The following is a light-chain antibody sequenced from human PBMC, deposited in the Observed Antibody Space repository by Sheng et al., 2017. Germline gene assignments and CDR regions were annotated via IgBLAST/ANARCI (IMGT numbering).Light chain of an antibody. CDR3: QQYDNLPRWT. CDR1: QDISNY. V-gene: IGKV1-33*01. J-gene: IGKJ1*01. CDR2: DAS. Sequence: DIQMTQSPSSLSASVGDRVTITCQASQDISNYLNWYQQKPGKAPKLLIYDASNLETGVPSRFSGSGSGTDFTFTISSLQPEDIAIYYCQQYDNLPRWTFGQGTKVE.